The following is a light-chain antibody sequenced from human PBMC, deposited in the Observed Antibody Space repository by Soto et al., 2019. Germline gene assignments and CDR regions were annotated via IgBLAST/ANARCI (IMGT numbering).Light chain of an antibody. CDR1: QSINRSY. V-gene: IGKV3-20*01. J-gene: IGKJ5*01. CDR2: GTS. Sequence: ENVLTQSPGSLSLSPGERATLSCRASQSINRSYLAWYQQRRGQAPRLLIYGTSSRATDIPDRFSGSGSGTDFTLTISRLEPEDFGVYYCQQYGIAPITFGQGTRLEI. CDR3: QQYGIAPIT.